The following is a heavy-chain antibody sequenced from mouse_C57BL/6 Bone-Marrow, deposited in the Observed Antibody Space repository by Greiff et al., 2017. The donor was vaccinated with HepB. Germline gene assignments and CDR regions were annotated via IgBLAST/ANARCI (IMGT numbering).Heavy chain of an antibody. CDR3: AGGSSGWFAY. V-gene: IGHV1-69*01. D-gene: IGHD1-1*01. Sequence: QVQLQQPGAELVMPGASVKLSCKASGYTFTSYWMHWVKQRPGQGLEWIGEIDPSDSYTNYNQKFKGKSTLTVDKSSSTAYMQLSSLTSEDSAVYYCAGGSSGWFAYWGQGTLVTVSA. CDR2: IDPSDSYT. J-gene: IGHJ3*01. CDR1: GYTFTSYW.